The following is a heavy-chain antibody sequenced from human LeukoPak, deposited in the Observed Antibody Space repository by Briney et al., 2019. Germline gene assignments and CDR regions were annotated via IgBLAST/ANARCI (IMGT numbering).Heavy chain of an antibody. D-gene: IGHD2-15*01. CDR3: ARREGRYCSGGSCSYYFDY. CDR1: GGSISSYY. V-gene: IGHV4-59*01. CDR2: IHYCGST. Sequence: SETLSLTCTVSGGSISSYYWSWIRQPPGKGLEWIGYIHYCGSTNYNPSLKSRVTISVDTSKNQSSLKLSSVTAADTAVYYCARREGRYCSGGSCSYYFDYWGQGTLVTVSS. J-gene: IGHJ4*02.